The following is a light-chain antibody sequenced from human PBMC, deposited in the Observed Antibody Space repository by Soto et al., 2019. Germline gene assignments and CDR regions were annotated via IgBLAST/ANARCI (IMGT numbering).Light chain of an antibody. J-gene: IGKJ2*01. Sequence: DIQMTQSPSSLSASVGDRVTITCQASQGISNYLSWSQHKPGKPPKLLIYEASSLQTGVPSRFSGSGSGTHFTFTISSLQPEDIATYYCQHYDNLPYTFGRGTKLEIK. CDR1: QGISNY. CDR3: QHYDNLPYT. CDR2: EAS. V-gene: IGKV1-33*01.